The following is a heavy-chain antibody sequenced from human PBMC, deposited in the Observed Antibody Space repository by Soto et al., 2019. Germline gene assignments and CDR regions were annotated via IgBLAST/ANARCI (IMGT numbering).Heavy chain of an antibody. CDR3: AKFLAATGENGGWPWFFEN. D-gene: IGHD3-16*01. CDR2: ISGSGETT. J-gene: IGHJ4*02. V-gene: IGHV3-23*01. Sequence: EVQLLESGGDLVQPGGSLRLSCAASGFTFGSYAMSWVRQAPGKGLNWVSAISGSGETTYYAGSVQGRFTISRDNSKNTLYLQMDSLSAEDTALYYCAKFLAATGENGGWPWFFENWGQGTLVTVSS. CDR1: GFTFGSYA.